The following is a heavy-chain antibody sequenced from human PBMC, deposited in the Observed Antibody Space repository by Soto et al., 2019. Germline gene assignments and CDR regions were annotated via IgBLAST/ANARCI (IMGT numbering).Heavy chain of an antibody. J-gene: IGHJ6*02. CDR3: ARLYCSGGSCRGDYYYYYGMDV. V-gene: IGHV3-33*01. CDR2: IWYDGSNK. Sequence: PGGSLRLSCAASGFTFSSYGMHWVRQAPGKGLEWVAVIWYDGSNKYYADSVKGRFTISRDNSKNTLYLQMNSLRAEDTAVYYCARLYCSGGSCRGDYYYYYGMDVWDQGTTVTSP. D-gene: IGHD2-15*01. CDR1: GFTFSSYG.